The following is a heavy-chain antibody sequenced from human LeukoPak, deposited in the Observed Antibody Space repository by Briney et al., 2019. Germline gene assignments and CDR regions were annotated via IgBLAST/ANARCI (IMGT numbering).Heavy chain of an antibody. CDR3: ARTRSSNAPTYYFDY. CDR2: INPSGDST. V-gene: IGHV1-46*01. Sequence: GASVKVSCKASGYTFTGYYMHWVRQAPGQGLEWMGIINPSGDSTSYAQKFQGRVTMTRDTSTSTVYMELSSLRSEDTAVYYCARTRSSNAPTYYFDYWGQGSLVTVSS. D-gene: IGHD4-11*01. CDR1: GYTFTGYY. J-gene: IGHJ4*02.